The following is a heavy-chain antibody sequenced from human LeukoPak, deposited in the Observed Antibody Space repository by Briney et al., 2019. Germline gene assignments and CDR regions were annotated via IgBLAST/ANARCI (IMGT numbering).Heavy chain of an antibody. V-gene: IGHV3-7*01. Sequence: GGYLTRYCSAYRFTVSNYRLNRFGQAQGKGLEWVANINQDGSEKNYVDSVKGRFTISRDNAENSLYLQMNSLGAEDTAVYYCATDRDSSRQKRFDYWGQGTLVTVSS. D-gene: IGHD6-13*01. CDR2: INQDGSEK. CDR3: ATDRDSSRQKRFDY. CDR1: RFTVSNYR. J-gene: IGHJ4*02.